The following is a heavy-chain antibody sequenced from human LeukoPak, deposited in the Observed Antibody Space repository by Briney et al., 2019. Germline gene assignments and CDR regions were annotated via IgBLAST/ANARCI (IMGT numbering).Heavy chain of an antibody. J-gene: IGHJ5*02. CDR1: GGSFSGYY. CDR2: INHSGST. V-gene: IGHV4-34*01. Sequence: PSETLSLTCAVYGGSFSGYYWSWIRQPPGKGLEWIGEINHSGSTNYNPSLKSRVTISVDTSKNQFSLKLSSVTAADTAVYYCARGPKNYGGNRENWFDPWGQGTLVTVSS. CDR3: ARGPKNYGGNRENWFDP. D-gene: IGHD2-15*01.